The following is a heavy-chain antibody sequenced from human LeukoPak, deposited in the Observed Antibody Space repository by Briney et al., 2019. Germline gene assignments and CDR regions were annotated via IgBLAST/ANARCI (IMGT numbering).Heavy chain of an antibody. V-gene: IGHV3-21*01. D-gene: IGHD6-19*01. CDR2: ISSSSSYI. J-gene: IGHJ4*02. CDR3: ARDAGEQWLVYFDY. Sequence: GGSLRLSCAASGFTFNSYSMNWVRQAPGKGLEWVSSISSSSSYIYHSDSLKGRFTISRDNAKKSLYLQMNSLRAEDTAVYYCARDAGEQWLVYFDYWGQGTLVTVSS. CDR1: GFTFNSYS.